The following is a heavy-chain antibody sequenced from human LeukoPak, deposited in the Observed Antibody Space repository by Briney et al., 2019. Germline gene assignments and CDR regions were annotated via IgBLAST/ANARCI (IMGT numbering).Heavy chain of an antibody. J-gene: IGHJ4*02. CDR1: GGSISSYY. CDR3: ARHDGQMKYSNYGFRGSIPRKPLNH. V-gene: IGHV4-59*08. CDR2: IYYTGST. D-gene: IGHD4-11*01. Sequence: SETLSLTCTVSGGSISSYYWSWIRQPPGKGLEWIGYIYYTGSTNYNPSLKSRVTISVDTSKNQFSLKLSSVTAADTAVYYCARHDGQMKYSNYGFRGSIPRKPLNHWGQGTLVTVSS.